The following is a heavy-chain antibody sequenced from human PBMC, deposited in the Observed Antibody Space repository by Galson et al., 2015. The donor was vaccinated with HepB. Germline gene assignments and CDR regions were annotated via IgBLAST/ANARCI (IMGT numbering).Heavy chain of an antibody. V-gene: IGHV3-33*01. Sequence: SLRLSCAASGFTFSNYGMHWVRQAPGKGLEWVAVIWYDGSNKESADSVKGRFTISRDNSENTLYLQMNSLTAEDTAVYYCAREHIPQTASYYFHTWGQGTLVTVSS. CDR1: GFTFSNYG. CDR2: IWYDGSNK. CDR3: AREHIPQTASYYFHT. J-gene: IGHJ4*02. D-gene: IGHD2-21*01.